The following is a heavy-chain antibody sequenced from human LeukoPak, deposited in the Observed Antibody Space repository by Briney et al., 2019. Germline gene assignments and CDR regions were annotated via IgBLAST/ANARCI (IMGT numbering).Heavy chain of an antibody. Sequence: PGGSLRLSCAASGFTFSNYEMNWVRQAPGKGLEWVSSISSSSSYIYYADSVKGRFTISRDNAKNSLYLQMNSLRAEDTALYYCAKALGRRNWNDGISFDYWGQGTLVTVSS. CDR3: AKALGRRNWNDGISFDY. CDR2: ISSSSSYI. CDR1: GFTFSNYE. J-gene: IGHJ4*02. V-gene: IGHV3-21*04. D-gene: IGHD1-1*01.